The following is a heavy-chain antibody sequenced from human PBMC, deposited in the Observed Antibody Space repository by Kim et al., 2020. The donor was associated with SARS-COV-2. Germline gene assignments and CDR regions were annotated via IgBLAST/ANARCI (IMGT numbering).Heavy chain of an antibody. D-gene: IGHD3-22*01. CDR3: ARQKADDSSGYSDY. V-gene: IGHV5-51*01. Sequence: PSFQGQVTISADKSISTAYLQWSSLKASDTAMYYCARQKADDSSGYSDYWGQGTLVTVSS. J-gene: IGHJ4*02.